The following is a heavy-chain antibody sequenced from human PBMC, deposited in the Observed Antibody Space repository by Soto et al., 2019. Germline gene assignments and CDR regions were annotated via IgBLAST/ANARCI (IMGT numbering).Heavy chain of an antibody. CDR3: AREWDIVLVPAAMRDYGMDV. Sequence: QVQLVQSGAEVKKPGASVKVSCKASGYTFTSYGISWVRQAPGQGLEWMGWISAYNGNTNYAQKLQGRVTMTTDTAXXTXYXXLRSLRSDDTAVYYCAREWDIVLVPAAMRDYGMDVWGQGTTVTVSS. J-gene: IGHJ6*02. D-gene: IGHD2-2*01. V-gene: IGHV1-18*01. CDR2: ISAYNGNT. CDR1: GYTFTSYG.